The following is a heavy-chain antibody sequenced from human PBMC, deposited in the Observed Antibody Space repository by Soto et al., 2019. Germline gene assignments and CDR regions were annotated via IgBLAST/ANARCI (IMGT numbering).Heavy chain of an antibody. J-gene: IGHJ3*01. CDR3: AXRASR. D-gene: IGHD1-26*01. Sequence: GGSLRLSCAVSGFTFSSSEMYWVRQAPGKGLEWISYIHPSGQPIFYADSVKGRFTISRDNANNSLFLQMNSLRAEDTAVYYCAXRASRWGQGTMVTVSS. V-gene: IGHV3-48*03. CDR2: IHPSGQPI. CDR1: GFTFSSSE.